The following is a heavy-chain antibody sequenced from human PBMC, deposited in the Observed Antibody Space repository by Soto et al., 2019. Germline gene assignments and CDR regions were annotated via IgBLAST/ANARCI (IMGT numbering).Heavy chain of an antibody. CDR3: ARDNKPNYYDSSGYSWFDP. D-gene: IGHD3-22*01. CDR1: GGTFSSYA. V-gene: IGHV1-69*13. Sequence: SVKVSCKASGGTFSSYAISWVRQAPGQGLEWMGGIIPIFGTANYAQKFQGRVTITADESTSTAYMELSSLRSEDTAVYYCARDNKPNYYDSSGYSWFDPWGQGTLVSVSS. J-gene: IGHJ5*02. CDR2: IIPIFGTA.